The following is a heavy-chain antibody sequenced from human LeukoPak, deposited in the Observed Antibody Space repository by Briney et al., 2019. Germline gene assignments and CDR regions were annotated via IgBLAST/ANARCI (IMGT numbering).Heavy chain of an antibody. CDR3: AKASDSSGYYYDY. V-gene: IGHV3-23*01. J-gene: IGHJ4*02. Sequence: GGSLRLSCAASGFTFSSYAKSWVRQAPGKGLEWVSAISGSGGSTYYADSVKGRSTISRDNSKNTLYLQMNSLRAKDTAVYYCAKASDSSGYYYDYWGQGTLVTVSS. D-gene: IGHD3-22*01. CDR2: ISGSGGST. CDR1: GFTFSSYA.